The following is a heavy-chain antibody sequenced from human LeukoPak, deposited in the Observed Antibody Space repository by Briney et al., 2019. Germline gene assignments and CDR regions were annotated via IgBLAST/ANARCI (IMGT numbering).Heavy chain of an antibody. CDR3: ARVARGGSYSYGYIDYYYYYYMDV. CDR1: GGSISSSSYY. D-gene: IGHD5-18*01. Sequence: SETLSLTCTVSGGSISSSSYYWGWIRQPPGKGLEWIGSIYYSGSTYYNPSLKNRVTISVDTSKNQFSLKLSSVTAADTAVYCCARVARGGSYSYGYIDYYYYYYMDVWGKGTTVTVSS. CDR2: IYYSGST. V-gene: IGHV4-39*01. J-gene: IGHJ6*03.